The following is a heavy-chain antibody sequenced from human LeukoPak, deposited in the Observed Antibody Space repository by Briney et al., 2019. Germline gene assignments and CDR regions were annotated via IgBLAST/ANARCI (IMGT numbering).Heavy chain of an antibody. CDR2: ISGSGGNT. Sequence: GGSLRLSCAASGFTFSSYAMSWVRQAPGKGLEWVSAISGSGGNTYYAHSVKGRFTISRDNSKNTLYLQMNSLRAEDTAVYYCARPSNAYCGGDCYSDIDYWGQGTLVTVSS. V-gene: IGHV3-23*01. J-gene: IGHJ4*02. CDR3: ARPSNAYCGGDCYSDIDY. D-gene: IGHD2-21*02. CDR1: GFTFSSYA.